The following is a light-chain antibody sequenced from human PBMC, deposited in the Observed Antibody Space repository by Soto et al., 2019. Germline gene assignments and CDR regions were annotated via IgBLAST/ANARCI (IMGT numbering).Light chain of an antibody. V-gene: IGKV1-5*03. Sequence: DIQMTQSPSTLSASVGDRVTITCRASQSISTWLAWYQQKPGKAPKLLIHEASNLESGVSSRFSGSGSGTEFTLTISSLQPDDFATYYCRHYNSYPITFDQGTRLEIK. CDR2: EAS. CDR1: QSISTW. J-gene: IGKJ5*01. CDR3: RHYNSYPIT.